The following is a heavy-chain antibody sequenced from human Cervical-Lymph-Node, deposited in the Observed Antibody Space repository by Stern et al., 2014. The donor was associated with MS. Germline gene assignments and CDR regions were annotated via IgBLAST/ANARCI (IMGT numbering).Heavy chain of an antibody. J-gene: IGHJ4*02. CDR2: RSADNGNT. D-gene: IGHD6-13*01. V-gene: IGHV1-18*01. CDR1: GYTLTSYG. CDR3: ARDLGYSSSWCPGY. Sequence: QVQLVESGAEVKKPGASVKVSCKASGYTLTSYGISWVRQAPGQGLEWMGRRSADNGNTKYAQKLQGRVTMPTTNSTSTAYMELRSLRSDDTAVYYCARDLGYSSSWCPGYWGQGTLVTVSS.